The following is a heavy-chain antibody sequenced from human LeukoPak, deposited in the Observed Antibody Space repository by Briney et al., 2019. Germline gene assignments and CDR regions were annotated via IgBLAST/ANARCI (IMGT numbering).Heavy chain of an antibody. J-gene: IGHJ6*03. CDR3: ARDPIWSGYYTSPMDV. V-gene: IGHV1-2*02. D-gene: IGHD3-3*01. CDR1: GYTFTGYY. Sequence: GASVKVSCKASGYTFTGYYMHWVRQAPGQGLEWMGWINPNSGGTNYAQKFQGRVTMTRDTSISTAYMELSRLRSDDTAVYYCARDPIWSGYYTSPMDVWGKGTTVTVSS. CDR2: INPNSGGT.